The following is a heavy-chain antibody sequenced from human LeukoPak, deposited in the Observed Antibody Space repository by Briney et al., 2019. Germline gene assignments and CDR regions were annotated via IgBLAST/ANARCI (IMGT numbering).Heavy chain of an antibody. V-gene: IGHV1-18*01. D-gene: IGHD3-3*01. CDR3: ARVLRFLEWFNWFDP. CDR1: GYTFTSYG. Sequence: ASVKVSCKASGYTFTSYGISWVRQAPGQGLEWMGWISAYNGTTNYAQKLQGRVTMTTDTSTSTAYMELRSLRSDDTAVYYCARVLRFLEWFNWFDPWGQGTLVTVSS. J-gene: IGHJ5*02. CDR2: ISAYNGTT.